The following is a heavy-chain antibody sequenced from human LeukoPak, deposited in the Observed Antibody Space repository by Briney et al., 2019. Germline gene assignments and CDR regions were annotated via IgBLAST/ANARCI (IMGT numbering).Heavy chain of an antibody. Sequence: GGSLRLSCAASGFSFSDYSMHWVRQASGRGPEWVAVISYDGSQKYYADSVKGRFTISREISKNTLFLQMSSLRTEDTALYYCARDFSRQAIAATGTYWGQGTLVTVSS. V-gene: IGHV3-30*15. CDR1: GFSFSDYS. CDR3: ARDFSRQAIAATGTY. J-gene: IGHJ4*02. CDR2: ISYDGSQK. D-gene: IGHD6-13*01.